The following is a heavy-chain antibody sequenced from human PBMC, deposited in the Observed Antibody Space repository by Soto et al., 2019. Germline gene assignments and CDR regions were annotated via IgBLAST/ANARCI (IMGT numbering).Heavy chain of an antibody. Sequence: VSVKVSCKASGYTFTTYDGSWVRQAPGQGLEWMGWMNPYTGKAGYSQKFQGRVTMTRDNSISTAYMELSSLRSEDTAVFYCARRKDGSGPNSFDSWGKGTLVTVSP. CDR2: MNPYTGKA. V-gene: IGHV1-8*01. CDR3: ARRKDGSGPNSFDS. CDR1: GYTFTTYD. J-gene: IGHJ4*02.